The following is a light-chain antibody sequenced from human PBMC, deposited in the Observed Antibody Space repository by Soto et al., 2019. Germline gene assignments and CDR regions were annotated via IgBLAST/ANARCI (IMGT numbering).Light chain of an antibody. CDR1: QSINTW. Sequence: DIQMTQSPSTLSASVGDRVTITCRASQSINTWLAWYQQKPGKAPKVLIYKASSLESGVPSRFSGSGSGTEFTLTISSLQPDDSATYYCQQYNSYSLTFGGGTKVDIK. V-gene: IGKV1-5*03. J-gene: IGKJ4*01. CDR2: KAS. CDR3: QQYNSYSLT.